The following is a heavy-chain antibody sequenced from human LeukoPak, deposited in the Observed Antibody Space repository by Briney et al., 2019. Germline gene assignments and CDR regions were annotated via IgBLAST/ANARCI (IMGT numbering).Heavy chain of an antibody. D-gene: IGHD2-15*01. CDR1: GYTFTSYD. V-gene: IGHV1-8*01. CDR3: TFGCSGGSCSGDWFDP. CDR2: MNPNSGNT. Sequence: ASVKVSCKASGYTFTSYDMNWVRQATGQGLEWMACMNPNSGNTGYAQKFQGRVTMTRNTSISTAYMELSSLRSEDTAVYYCTFGCSGGSCSGDWFDPWGQGTLVTVSS. J-gene: IGHJ5*02.